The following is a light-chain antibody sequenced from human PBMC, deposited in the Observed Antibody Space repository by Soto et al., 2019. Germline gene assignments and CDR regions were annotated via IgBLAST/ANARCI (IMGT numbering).Light chain of an antibody. CDR2: AAS. J-gene: IGKJ1*01. CDR1: QSISSY. CDR3: QQSYSTPPT. Sequence: DIQMTQSPSSLSASVGDRVTITCRASQSISSYLNWYQQKPGKAPKLLIYAASSLQSGVPSRFSGSGSGTDFTLTISSLQPEECATYYSQQSYSTPPTFGQGTKVEIK. V-gene: IGKV1-39*01.